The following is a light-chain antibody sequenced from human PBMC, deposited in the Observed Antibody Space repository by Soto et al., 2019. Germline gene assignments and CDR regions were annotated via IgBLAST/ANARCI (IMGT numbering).Light chain of an antibody. CDR1: QGIRND. J-gene: IGKJ4*01. Sequence: AIPMTQSPSSLSASVGDRVTSACRASQGIRNDLGWYQQKPGKARKLLIYAASSLQSGVPSRFSGSGSGTDFTLTISSLQPEDFATYYCLQDYNYPVTFGGGTKVEIK. CDR2: AAS. CDR3: LQDYNYPVT. V-gene: IGKV1-6*01.